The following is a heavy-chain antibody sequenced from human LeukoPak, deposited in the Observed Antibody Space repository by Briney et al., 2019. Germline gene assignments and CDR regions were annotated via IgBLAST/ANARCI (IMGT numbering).Heavy chain of an antibody. Sequence: GGSLRLSCAASGFTFSSYGMHWVRQAPGQGLEWVAVISYDGSNKYYADSVKGRFTISRDNSKNTLYLQMNSLRAEDTAVYYCAKGFWYFDLWGRGTLVTVSS. J-gene: IGHJ2*01. CDR2: ISYDGSNK. CDR1: GFTFSSYG. CDR3: AKGFWYFDL. V-gene: IGHV3-30*18.